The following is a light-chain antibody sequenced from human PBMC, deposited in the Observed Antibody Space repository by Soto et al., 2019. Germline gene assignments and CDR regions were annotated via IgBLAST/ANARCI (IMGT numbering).Light chain of an antibody. CDR2: EVG. CDR1: SSDVGSYNL. J-gene: IGLJ1*01. CDR3: CSYAGSSTFYV. Sequence: QSALTQPASVSGSPGQSITISCTGTSSDVGSYNLVSWYQQHPGKAPKLMIYEVGKRPSGVSNRFSGSKSGNTASPTISGLQAEDEADYYCCSYAGSSTFYVFGTGTKVTVL. V-gene: IGLV2-23*02.